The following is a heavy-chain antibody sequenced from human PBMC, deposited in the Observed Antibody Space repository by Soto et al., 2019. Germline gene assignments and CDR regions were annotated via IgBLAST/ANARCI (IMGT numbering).Heavy chain of an antibody. V-gene: IGHV3-7*01. CDR2: INPEGNAK. Sequence: PGGSLRLSCSGFGFSINTYWMNWIRQTPGKGLEWVDNINPEGNAKTYVYPVKVRFIVSRDNTRNSLDLQMNSLRVEDSAVYFCAGWDISNXWGQGILFTVSX. D-gene: IGHD2-15*01. CDR1: GFSINTYW. J-gene: IGHJ4*02. CDR3: AGWDISNX.